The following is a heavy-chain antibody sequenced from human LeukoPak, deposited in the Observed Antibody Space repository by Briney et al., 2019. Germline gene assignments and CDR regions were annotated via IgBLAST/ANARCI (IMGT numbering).Heavy chain of an antibody. V-gene: IGHV1-69*04. J-gene: IGHJ5*02. CDR2: IIPILGIA. CDR3: ARAPYYYGSGSVSGNWFDP. Sequence: GASVKVSCKASGYTFTSYYMHWVRQAPGQGLEWMGRIIPILGIANYAQKFQGRVTITADKSTSTAYMELSSLRSEDTAVYYCARAPYYYGSGSVSGNWFDPWGQGTLVTVSS. CDR1: GYTFTSYY. D-gene: IGHD3-10*01.